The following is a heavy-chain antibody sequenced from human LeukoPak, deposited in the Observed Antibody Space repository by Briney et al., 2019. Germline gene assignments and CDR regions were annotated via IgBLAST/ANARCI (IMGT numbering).Heavy chain of an antibody. CDR2: IYYSGST. CDR1: GGSVSSGSYY. J-gene: IGHJ4*02. D-gene: IGHD4-17*01. Sequence: SETLSLTCTVSGGSVSSGSYYWSWIRQPPGKGLEWIGYIYYSGSTNYNPSLKSRVTISVDTSKNQFSLKLSSVTAADTAVYYCARAYGDYHYWGQGTLATVSS. CDR3: ARAYGDYHY. V-gene: IGHV4-61*01.